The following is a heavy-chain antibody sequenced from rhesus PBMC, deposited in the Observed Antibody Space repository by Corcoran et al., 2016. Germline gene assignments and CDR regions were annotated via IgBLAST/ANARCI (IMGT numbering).Heavy chain of an antibody. CDR1: GGSISGYY. D-gene: IGHD2-15*01. J-gene: IGHJ5-2*02. CDR3: ARKLPYCSRTYCSSSYSLDV. CDR2: IGGGSGST. Sequence: QVQLQESGPGLVKPSETLSLTCAVSGGSISGYYCNWIRHPPGQGVGGVGDIGGGSGSTYYNPSLKSRVTISTDTSKNQFSLKLSSVTAADTAVYYCARKLPYCSRTYCSSSYSLDVWGRGVLVTVSS. V-gene: IGHV4-165*02.